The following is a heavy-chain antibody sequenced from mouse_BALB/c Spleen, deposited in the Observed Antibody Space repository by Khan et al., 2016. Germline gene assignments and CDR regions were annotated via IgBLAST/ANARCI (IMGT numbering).Heavy chain of an antibody. CDR3: ARRWISYAMDY. V-gene: IGHV1-87*01. CDR1: GYTFTSYW. D-gene: IGHD1-1*02. CDR2: IYPGDGDT. Sequence: QVQLQQSGAELARPGASVKLSCKASGYTFTSYWMQWVKQRPGQGLEWIGAIYPGDGDTRYTQKFKGKATLTADKSSRTAYMQLSSLASEDSAVYYCARRWISYAMDYGGQGTSVTVSS. J-gene: IGHJ4*01.